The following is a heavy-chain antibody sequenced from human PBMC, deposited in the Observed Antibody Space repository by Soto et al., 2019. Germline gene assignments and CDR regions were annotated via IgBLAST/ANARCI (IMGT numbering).Heavy chain of an antibody. Sequence: HLVESGGDLVKPGGSLRLSCAASGFMFSSAWMSWVRQAPGMGLEWVGRIKSKRDGGTTDYAPPVKGRIVISRDDSKNTLYLQMNSLKTDDTAVYYCVEGWNDFWGQGTLVAVSS. CDR2: IKSKRDGGTT. J-gene: IGHJ4*02. CDR1: GFMFSSAW. D-gene: IGHD1-1*01. V-gene: IGHV3-15*01. CDR3: VEGWNDF.